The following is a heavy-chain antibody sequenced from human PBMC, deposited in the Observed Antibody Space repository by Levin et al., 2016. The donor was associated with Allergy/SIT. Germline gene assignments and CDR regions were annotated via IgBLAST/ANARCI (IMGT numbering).Heavy chain of an antibody. V-gene: IGHV1-46*01. Sequence: WVRQAPGQGLEWMGIINPSGGSTSYAQKFQGRVTMTRDTSTSTVYMELSSLRSEDTAVYYCASSPMTTVTTGRRMDYWGQGTLVTVSS. CDR2: INPSGGST. CDR3: ASSPMTTVTTGRRMDY. J-gene: IGHJ4*02. D-gene: IGHD4-17*01.